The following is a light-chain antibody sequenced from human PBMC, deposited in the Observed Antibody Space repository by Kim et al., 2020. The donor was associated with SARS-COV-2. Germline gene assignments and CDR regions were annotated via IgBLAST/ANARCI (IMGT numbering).Light chain of an antibody. J-gene: IGLJ1*01. V-gene: IGLV3-21*04. CDR2: YDS. Sequence: APGETATITCGGDSIGFKSVHWYQQKPGQAPLLVIYYDSDRPSGIPDRFSGSNSRNTATLTITRVETGDEADYYCQVSDSTRDQYVFGSGTKVTVL. CDR3: QVSDSTRDQYV. CDR1: SIGFKS.